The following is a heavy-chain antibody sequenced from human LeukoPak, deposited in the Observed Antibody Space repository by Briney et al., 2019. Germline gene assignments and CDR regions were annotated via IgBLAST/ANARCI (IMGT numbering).Heavy chain of an antibody. Sequence: SETLSLTCTVSGASVSSGGHYWNWIRQHPGKGLEWVGYIYYSGSTYYNPALKSRLTISLDTSKKQFSLKLTSVTAADTAVYYCAREETCGGDCSSHFDYWGQGILVTVSS. CDR3: AREETCGGDCSSHFDY. V-gene: IGHV4-31*03. J-gene: IGHJ4*02. CDR2: IYYSGST. D-gene: IGHD2-21*02. CDR1: GASVSSGGHY.